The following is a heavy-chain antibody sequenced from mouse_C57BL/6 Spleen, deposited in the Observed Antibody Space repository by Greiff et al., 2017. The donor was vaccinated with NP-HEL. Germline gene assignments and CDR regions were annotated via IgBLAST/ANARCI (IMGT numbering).Heavy chain of an antibody. J-gene: IGHJ2*01. CDR1: GYTFTSYW. CDR2: IYPGSGST. V-gene: IGHV1-55*01. CDR3: ARRGYGYDGYYFDY. D-gene: IGHD2-2*01. Sequence: QVQLQQPGAELVKPGASVKMSCKASGYTFTSYWITWVKQRPGQGLEWIGDIYPGSGSTNYNEKFKSKATLTVDTSSSTAYMQLSSLTSEDSAVYYCARRGYGYDGYYFDYWGQGTTLTVSS.